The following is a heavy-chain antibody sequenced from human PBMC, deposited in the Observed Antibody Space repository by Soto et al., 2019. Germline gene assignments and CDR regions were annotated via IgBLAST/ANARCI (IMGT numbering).Heavy chain of an antibody. J-gene: IGHJ6*02. CDR1: GGSISSYY. D-gene: IGHD2-2*01. V-gene: IGHV4-4*07. CDR2: IYTSGST. Sequence: SETLSLTCTVSGGSISSYYWSWIRQPAGKGLEWIGRIYTSGSTNYNPSLKSRVTMSVDTSKSQFSLKLSSVTAADTAVYYCARANCSSTSCYWGGMDVWGQGTTVTVSS. CDR3: ARANCSSTSCYWGGMDV.